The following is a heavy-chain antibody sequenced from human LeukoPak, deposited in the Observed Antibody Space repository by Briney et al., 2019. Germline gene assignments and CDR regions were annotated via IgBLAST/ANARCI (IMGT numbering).Heavy chain of an antibody. CDR1: GFTFSSYA. CDR3: AKVQHPVLWYFDY. CDR2: ISGSGGST. J-gene: IGHJ4*02. D-gene: IGHD2-21*01. Sequence: GRSLRLSCAASGFTFSSYAMSWVRQAPGKGLEWVSAISGSGGSTYYADSVKGRFTISRDNSKNTLYLQVNSLRAEDTAVYYCAKVQHPVLWYFDYWGQGTLVTVSS. V-gene: IGHV3-23*01.